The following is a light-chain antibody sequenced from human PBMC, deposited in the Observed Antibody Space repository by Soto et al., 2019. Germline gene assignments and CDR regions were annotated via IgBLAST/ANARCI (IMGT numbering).Light chain of an antibody. CDR3: QSYDSSLSGYVV. V-gene: IGLV1-40*01. CDR1: SSNIGAGFD. Sequence: QSVLTQSPSVSGAPGQRVTLPCTGSSSNIGAGFDVHWYQQLPGTAPKLLIYGNSNRPSGVPDRFSGSKSGTSASLAITGLQAEDEADYYCQSYDSSLSGYVVFGGGTKVTVL. CDR2: GNS. J-gene: IGLJ2*01.